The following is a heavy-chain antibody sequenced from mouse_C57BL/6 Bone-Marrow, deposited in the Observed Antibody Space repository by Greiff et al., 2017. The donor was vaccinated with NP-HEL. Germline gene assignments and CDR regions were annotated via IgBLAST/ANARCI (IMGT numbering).Heavy chain of an antibody. CDR2: IWSGGST. CDR3: ARKGWDAYYFDY. D-gene: IGHD4-1*01. V-gene: IGHV2-2*01. Sequence: VKVVESGPGLVQPSQSLSITCTVSGFSLTSYGVHWVRQSPGKGLEWLGVIWSGGSTDYNAAFISRLSISKDNSKSQVFFKMNSLQADDTAIYYCARKGWDAYYFDYWGQGTTLTVSS. CDR1: GFSLTSYG. J-gene: IGHJ2*01.